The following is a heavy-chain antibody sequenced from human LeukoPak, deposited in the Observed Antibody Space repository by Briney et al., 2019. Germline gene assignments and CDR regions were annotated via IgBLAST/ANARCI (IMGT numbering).Heavy chain of an antibody. J-gene: IGHJ4*02. Sequence: GGSLRLSCAASGFTFDDYGMSWVRQAPRRGLEWVSGFNWNGGSTGYADSVKGRFTISRDNAKNSLYLQMNSLRAEDTALYYCARRWDSRFYFDYWGQGTLVTVSS. D-gene: IGHD1-26*01. CDR1: GFTFDDYG. CDR2: FNWNGGST. V-gene: IGHV3-20*04. CDR3: ARRWDSRFYFDY.